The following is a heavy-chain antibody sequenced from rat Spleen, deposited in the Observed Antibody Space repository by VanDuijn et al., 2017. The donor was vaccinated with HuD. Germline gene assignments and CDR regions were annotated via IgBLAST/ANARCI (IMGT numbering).Heavy chain of an antibody. CDR2: ISSGGGGT. J-gene: IGHJ2*01. CDR3: ARVAGYYDGSYYPY. V-gene: IGHV5-20*01. CDR1: GFTFSDYY. Sequence: EVQLVESDGGLVQPGRSLKLSCAASGFTFSDYYMAWVRQAPTKGLEWVATISSGGGGTYYPDSVKGRFTISRDNAKSTLYLQMDSLRSEDTATYYCARVAGYYDGSYYPYWGQGVMVTVSS. D-gene: IGHD1-12*02.